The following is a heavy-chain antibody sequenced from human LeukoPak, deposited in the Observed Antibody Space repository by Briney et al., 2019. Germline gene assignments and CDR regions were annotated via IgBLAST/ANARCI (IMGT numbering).Heavy chain of an antibody. CDR2: IKSKIDGGTT. CDR3: TTDAGYTSRWYNY. D-gene: IGHD6-13*01. CDR1: GFTFSSYW. J-gene: IGHJ4*02. Sequence: GGSLRLSCAASGFTFSSYWMTWVRQGPGKGLEWVGRIKSKIDGGTTDYAAPVKGRFTISRDDSRNTLYLQMNSLKTEDTAVYYCTTDAGYTSRWYNYWGQGTLVTVSS. V-gene: IGHV3-15*01.